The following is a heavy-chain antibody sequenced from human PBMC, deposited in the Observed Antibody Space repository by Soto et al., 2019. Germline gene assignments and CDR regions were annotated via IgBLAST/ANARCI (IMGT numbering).Heavy chain of an antibody. J-gene: IGHJ4*01. Sequence: GGSLRLSCVVSGFTLSDYYMSWIRQAPGKGLEWVSCISSSSTYTKYADSVKGRFTISRDNAKNSLYLQMNGLRAEDTAVYFWATSIQYYYDSSAYYPFDYWGQGTLVTVSS. CDR2: ISSSSTYT. CDR1: GFTLSDYY. CDR3: ATSIQYYYDSSAYYPFDY. D-gene: IGHD3-22*01. V-gene: IGHV3-11*03.